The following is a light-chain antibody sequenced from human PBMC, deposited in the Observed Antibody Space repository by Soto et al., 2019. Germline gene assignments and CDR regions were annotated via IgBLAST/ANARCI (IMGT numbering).Light chain of an antibody. CDR3: QQYYSTPAIP. Sequence: DIVMTQSPDSLAVSLGERATINCKSSQSVLSSSNNRNYLAWYQQKAGQPPKRLIYWSSTRQSGVPDRFSGSGSGTDFTLTIGSLQAEDVSVYYCQQYYSTPAIPFGQGTRLEIK. CDR1: QSVLSSSNNRNY. CDR2: WSS. J-gene: IGKJ5*01. V-gene: IGKV4-1*01.